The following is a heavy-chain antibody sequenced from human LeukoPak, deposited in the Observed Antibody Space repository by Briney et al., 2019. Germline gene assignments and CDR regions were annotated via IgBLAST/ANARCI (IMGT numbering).Heavy chain of an antibody. V-gene: IGHV3-7*01. CDR2: IKQDGSEK. Sequence: GGSLRLSCAASGFTFSSYCMSWVRQAPGKGLEWVANIKQDGSEKSYVDSVKGRFTISRDNAKNSLYLQMNSLRAEDTAVYYCASSPSGGYYYYWGQGTLVTVSS. D-gene: IGHD3-22*01. J-gene: IGHJ4*02. CDR3: ASSPSGGYYYY. CDR1: GFTFSSYC.